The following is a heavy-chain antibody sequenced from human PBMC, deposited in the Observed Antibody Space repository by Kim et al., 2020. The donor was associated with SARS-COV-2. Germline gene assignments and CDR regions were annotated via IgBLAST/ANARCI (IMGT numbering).Heavy chain of an antibody. Sequence: GGSLRLSCAASGFTFDDYAMHWVRQAPGKGLEWVSGISWNSGSIGYADSVKGRFTISRDNAKNSLYLQMNSLRAEDTALYYCAKDKRKQQLVGADYWGQG. V-gene: IGHV3-9*01. CDR2: ISWNSGSI. D-gene: IGHD6-13*01. J-gene: IGHJ4*02. CDR3: AKDKRKQQLVGADY. CDR1: GFTFDDYA.